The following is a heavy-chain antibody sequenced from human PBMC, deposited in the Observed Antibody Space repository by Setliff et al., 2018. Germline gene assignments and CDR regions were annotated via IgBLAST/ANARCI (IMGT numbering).Heavy chain of an antibody. CDR2: ISGSGGAT. J-gene: IGHJ5*02. CDR1: GFTFSTYA. V-gene: IGHV3-23*01. Sequence: PGGSLRLSCAASGFTFSTYAINWVRQAPGKGLEWVSAISGSGGATYYTDSVKGRFTISRDNSKNTVYVQMNSLRADDTAVYYCVPQGPGYGNGWWTNWFDPWGQGTLVTVSS. D-gene: IGHD6-19*01. CDR3: VPQGPGYGNGWWTNWFDP.